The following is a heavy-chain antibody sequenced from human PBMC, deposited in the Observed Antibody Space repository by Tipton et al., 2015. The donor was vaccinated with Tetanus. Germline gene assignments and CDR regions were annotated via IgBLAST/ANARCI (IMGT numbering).Heavy chain of an antibody. CDR2: INHSGST. J-gene: IGHJ3*02. CDR1: GGSFSGYY. V-gene: IGHV4-34*01. CDR3: SRGEWLKASDAFDI. D-gene: IGHD3-3*01. Sequence: TLSLTCAVYGGSFSGYYWSWIRQPPGKGLEWIGEINHSGSTNYNPSLKSRVTISVDTSKNQLSLKVNSVTAADTAVYYCSRGEWLKASDAFDIWGQGTLVTVSS.